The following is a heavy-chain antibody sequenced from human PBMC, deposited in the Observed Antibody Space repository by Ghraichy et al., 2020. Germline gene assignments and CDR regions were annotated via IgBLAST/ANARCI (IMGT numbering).Heavy chain of an antibody. CDR2: IWYDGSNK. Sequence: GGSLRLSCAASGFTFSSYGMHWVRQAPGKGLEWVAVIWYDGSNKYYADSVKGRFTISRDNSKNTLYLQMNSLRAEDTAVYYCAREDGSGSYYPKNDAFDIWGQGTMVTVSS. CDR1: GFTFSSYG. V-gene: IGHV3-33*01. J-gene: IGHJ3*02. D-gene: IGHD3-10*01. CDR3: AREDGSGSYYPKNDAFDI.